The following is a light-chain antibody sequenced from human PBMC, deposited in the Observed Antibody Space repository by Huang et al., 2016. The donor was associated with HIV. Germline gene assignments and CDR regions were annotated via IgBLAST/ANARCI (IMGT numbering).Light chain of an antibody. Sequence: IVLTQSPATLSWDPGERVPLSCRASQRVGNYLAWYQQHPGQSPKLLIYDTSNRATGTPVRFSGSGSGTDFTLTISSLESEDFAVYYCQQRSSGVTFGGGTKVQVK. J-gene: IGKJ4*01. CDR2: DTS. CDR3: QQRSSGVT. CDR1: QRVGNY. V-gene: IGKV3-11*01.